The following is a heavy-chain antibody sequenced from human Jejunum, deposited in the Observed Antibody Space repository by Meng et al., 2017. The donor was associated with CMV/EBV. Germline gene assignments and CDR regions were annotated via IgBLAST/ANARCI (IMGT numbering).Heavy chain of an antibody. V-gene: IGHV3-74*01. CDR1: GFTFRDYA. CDR2: IDGGGSSI. CDR3: ARDLSSLGDS. D-gene: IGHD5/OR15-5a*01. J-gene: IGHJ4*02. Sequence: VQLVESGGALVQPGESLRLSCAASGFTFRDYAMHWVRHAPGEGLVWVSRIDGGGSSITYMDSVKGRFTVSRDNAKNTLYLQMNSLRVEDTAVYYCARDLSSLGDSWGQGTLVTVAS.